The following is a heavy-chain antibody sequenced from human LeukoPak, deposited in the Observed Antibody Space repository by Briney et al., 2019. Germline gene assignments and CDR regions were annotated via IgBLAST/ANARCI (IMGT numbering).Heavy chain of an antibody. CDR3: ARNRGTTLSDAFDL. CDR2: IYYSAST. J-gene: IGHJ3*01. D-gene: IGHD1-1*01. V-gene: IGHV4-59*01. Sequence: SETLSLTCTVSGGSISSYYWSWIRQPPGKGLEWIGYIYYSASTNYNPSLKSRVTISVDTSKNQVSLKLNSVTAADTAVYYCARNRGTTLSDAFDLWGQGTLDTVSS. CDR1: GGSISSYY.